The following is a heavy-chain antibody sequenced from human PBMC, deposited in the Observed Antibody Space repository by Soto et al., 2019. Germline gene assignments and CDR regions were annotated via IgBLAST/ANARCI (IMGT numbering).Heavy chain of an antibody. CDR1: GFSLSTSGVG. Sequence: QIILKESGPTLVKPTQTLTLTCTFSGFSLSTSGVGVGWIRQPPGKALEWLALIYWDDDKRYSPSLKSRLTITKETSKNQVVLTMTNMDPVDTATYYCAHLTYYYDSSGYYSRAEYFQHWGQGTLVTVSS. CDR3: AHLTYYYDSSGYYSRAEYFQH. D-gene: IGHD3-22*01. J-gene: IGHJ1*01. CDR2: IYWDDDK. V-gene: IGHV2-5*02.